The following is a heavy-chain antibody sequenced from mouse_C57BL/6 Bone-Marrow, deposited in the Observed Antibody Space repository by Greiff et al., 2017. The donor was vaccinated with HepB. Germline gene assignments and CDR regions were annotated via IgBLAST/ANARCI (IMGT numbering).Heavy chain of an antibody. J-gene: IGHJ4*01. V-gene: IGHV5-6*01. CDR2: ISSGGSYT. CDR1: GFTFSSYG. Sequence: EVKLMESGGDLVKPGGSLKLSCAASGFTFSSYGMSWVRQTPDKRLEWVATISSGGSYTYYPDSVKGRVTISTDNAKNTLYLQMSSLKSEDTAMYYGAKNYSKNYAMDYWGQGTSVTVSS. CDR3: AKNYSKNYAMDY. D-gene: IGHD2-5*01.